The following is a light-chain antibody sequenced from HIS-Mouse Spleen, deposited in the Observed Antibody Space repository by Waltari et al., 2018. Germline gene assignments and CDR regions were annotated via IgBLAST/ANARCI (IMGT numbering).Light chain of an antibody. J-gene: IGLJ3*02. CDR2: GKN. CDR3: NSRDSSGNHLV. Sequence: SSALTQDPAVSVALGQTVRITCQGGSIRSYYARWYQQKPGQAPVLVIYGKNNRPSGIPDRFSGSSSGNTASLTITGAQAEDEADYYCNSRDSSGNHLVFGGGTKLTVL. V-gene: IGLV3-19*01. CDR1: SIRSYY.